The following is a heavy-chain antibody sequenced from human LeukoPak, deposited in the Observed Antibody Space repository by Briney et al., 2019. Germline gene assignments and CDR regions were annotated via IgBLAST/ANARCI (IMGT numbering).Heavy chain of an antibody. Sequence: SVKVSCKASGGTFSSYAISWVRQAPGQGLEWMGGIIPIFGTANYAHKFQGRVTITADESTSTAYMELSSLRSEDTAVYYCARARPSSSRSLYYYYMDVWGKGTTVTVSS. D-gene: IGHD6-6*01. V-gene: IGHV1-69*01. CDR3: ARARPSSSRSLYYYYMDV. CDR2: IIPIFGTA. J-gene: IGHJ6*03. CDR1: GGTFSSYA.